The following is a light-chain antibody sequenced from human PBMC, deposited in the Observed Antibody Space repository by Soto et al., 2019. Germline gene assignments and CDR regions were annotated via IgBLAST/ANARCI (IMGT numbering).Light chain of an antibody. Sequence: QSALTQPASVSGSPGQSITISCTGTSSDVGAYNYVSWYQHHPGKAPKLMMYEVSNRPSGVSNRFYGSKSGNTASLTISGLQAEDEADYYCSSYTSSITYVFGTGTKLTVL. CDR2: EVS. V-gene: IGLV2-14*01. CDR1: SSDVGAYNY. CDR3: SSYTSSITYV. J-gene: IGLJ1*01.